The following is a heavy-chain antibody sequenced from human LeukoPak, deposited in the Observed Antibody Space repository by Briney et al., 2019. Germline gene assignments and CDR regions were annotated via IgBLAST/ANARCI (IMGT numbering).Heavy chain of an antibody. CDR2: VSGSGGGT. J-gene: IGHJ4*02. CDR1: GFTFRNCA. Sequence: GGSLRLSCVASGFTFRNCAMSWVRQAPGKGLEWVSAVSGSGGGTYYADSVRGRFTISRDNSKNTLYLQVNSLRAEDTAIYYCAKERSTGETYYFDYWGQGTLVTVSS. CDR3: AKERSTGETYYFDY. V-gene: IGHV3-23*01. D-gene: IGHD6-19*01.